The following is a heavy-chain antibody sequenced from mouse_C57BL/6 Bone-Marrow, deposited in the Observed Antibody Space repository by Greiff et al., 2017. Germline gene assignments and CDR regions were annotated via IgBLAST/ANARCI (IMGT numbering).Heavy chain of an antibody. Sequence: EVKLVESGAELVRPGASVKLSCTASGFNIKDDYMHWVKQRPEQGLEWIGWIDPENGDTEYASKFQGKATITADTYSNTAYLQRSSLTSEDTAVYYCTPDDYWGQGTTLTVSS. CDR3: TPDDY. J-gene: IGHJ2*01. CDR1: GFNIKDDY. V-gene: IGHV14-4*01. CDR2: IDPENGDT.